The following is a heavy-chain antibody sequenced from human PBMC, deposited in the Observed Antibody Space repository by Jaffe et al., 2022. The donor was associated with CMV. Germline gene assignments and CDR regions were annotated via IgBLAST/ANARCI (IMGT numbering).Heavy chain of an antibody. CDR2: ISSSSSYI. J-gene: IGHJ4*02. CDR1: GFTFSSYS. D-gene: IGHD6-13*01. CDR3: ARAPPKDSSRLNY. Sequence: EVQLVESGGGLVKPGGSLRLSCAASGFTFSSYSMNWVRQAPGKGLEWVSSISSSSSYIYYADSVKGRFTISRDNAKNSLYLQMNSLRAEDTAVYYCARAPPKDSSRLNYWGQGTLVTVSS. V-gene: IGHV3-21*01.